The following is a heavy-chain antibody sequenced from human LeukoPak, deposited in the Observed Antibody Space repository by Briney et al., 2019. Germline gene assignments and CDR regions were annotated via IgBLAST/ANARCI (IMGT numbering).Heavy chain of an antibody. CDR1: GFTFSSYV. CDR2: ISSSGGYT. D-gene: IGHD1-1*01. J-gene: IGHJ5*02. Sequence: GGPLRLSCAASGFTFSSYVMSWVRQAPGRGLEWVSTISSSGGYTYYTDSVKGRFTISRDNSMNTLYLQMNSLRAEDRAIYYCATRGTTTTKYIEHWGQGTLVTVSS. CDR3: ATRGTTTTKYIEH. V-gene: IGHV3-23*01.